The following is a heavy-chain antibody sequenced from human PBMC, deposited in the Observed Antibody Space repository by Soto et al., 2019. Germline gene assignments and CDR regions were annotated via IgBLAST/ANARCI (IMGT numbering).Heavy chain of an antibody. Sequence: QVQLQESGPGLVKPSQTLSLTCTVSGGFISSGAYYWSWIRQPPGKGLEWIGYIYYSGSTYYNPSLKRRVTIAVDTAKNQFTLKLSAVTAADTAVYYWASHDYAHYGMDVWGQGTTVTVSS. J-gene: IGHJ6*02. CDR3: ASHDYAHYGMDV. D-gene: IGHD3-16*01. CDR1: GGFISSGAYY. CDR2: IYYSGST. V-gene: IGHV4-30-4*01.